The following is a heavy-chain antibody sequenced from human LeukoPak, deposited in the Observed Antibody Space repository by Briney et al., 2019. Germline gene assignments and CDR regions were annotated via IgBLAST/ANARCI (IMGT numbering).Heavy chain of an antibody. CDR2: ISYDGSNK. J-gene: IGHJ6*02. CDR1: GFTFSSYG. CDR3: AKVLVWFGEPAYSDYYGMDV. D-gene: IGHD3-10*01. V-gene: IGHV3-30*18. Sequence: PGGSLRLSCAASGFTFSSYGMHWVRQAPGKGLEWVAVISYDGSNKYYADAVKGRFTISRDNSKNTLYLQMNSLRAGDTAVYYCAKVLVWFGEPAYSDYYGMDVWGQGTTVTVSS.